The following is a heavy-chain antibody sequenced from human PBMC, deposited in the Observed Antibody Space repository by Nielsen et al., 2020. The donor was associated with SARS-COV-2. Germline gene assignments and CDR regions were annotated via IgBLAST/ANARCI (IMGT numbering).Heavy chain of an antibody. Sequence: GGSLRLSCAASGFTFSSYWMSWVRQAPGKGLEWVANIKQDGSEKYYVDSVKGRFTISSDNAKNSLYLQMNSLRAEDTAVYYCARGGYCSSTSCYDFQLNDAFDIWGQGTMVTVSS. J-gene: IGHJ3*02. CDR3: ARGGYCSSTSCYDFQLNDAFDI. CDR2: IKQDGSEK. D-gene: IGHD2-2*01. CDR1: GFTFSSYW. V-gene: IGHV3-7*01.